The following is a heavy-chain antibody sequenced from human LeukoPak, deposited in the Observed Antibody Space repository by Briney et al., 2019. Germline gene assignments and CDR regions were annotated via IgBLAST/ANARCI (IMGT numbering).Heavy chain of an antibody. CDR2: INPNSGGT. V-gene: IGHV1-2*02. CDR1: GYTFTGYY. J-gene: IGHJ4*02. Sequence: ASVKVSCKASGYTFTGYYMHWVRQAPGQGLEWMGWINPNSGGTNYAQKFQGRVAMTRDTSISTAYMELSRLTSDDTAVYYCASGGVAVAGSAIDYWGQGTLVTVSS. CDR3: ASGGVAVAGSAIDY. D-gene: IGHD6-19*01.